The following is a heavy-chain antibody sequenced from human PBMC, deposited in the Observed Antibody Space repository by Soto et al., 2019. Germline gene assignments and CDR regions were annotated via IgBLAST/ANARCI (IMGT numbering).Heavy chain of an antibody. CDR1: GFTFSSYA. CDR2: ISGSGGST. J-gene: IGHJ1*01. D-gene: IGHD6-19*01. CDR3: AKDLERYSSGWSEYFQH. Sequence: GGSLRLSCAASGFTFSSYAMSWVRQAPGKGLEWVSAISGSGGSTYYADSVKGRFTISRDNSKNTLYLQMNSLRAEDTAVYYCAKDLERYSSGWSEYFQHWGQGTLVTVSS. V-gene: IGHV3-23*01.